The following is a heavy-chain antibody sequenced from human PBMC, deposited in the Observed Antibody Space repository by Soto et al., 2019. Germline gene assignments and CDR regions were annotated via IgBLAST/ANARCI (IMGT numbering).Heavy chain of an antibody. CDR3: ASSPYDFRKPYYYYGMDV. D-gene: IGHD3-3*01. Sequence: PGEPLKISWKGSGCSFTSYWIGWVRQMPGKSVEWMGIIYPGDSDTRYSPSFQGQVTISADKSISTAYLQWSSLKASDTAMYYCASSPYDFRKPYYYYGMDVWAQGTTVTVSS. V-gene: IGHV5-51*01. J-gene: IGHJ6*02. CDR2: IYPGDSDT. CDR1: GCSFTSYW.